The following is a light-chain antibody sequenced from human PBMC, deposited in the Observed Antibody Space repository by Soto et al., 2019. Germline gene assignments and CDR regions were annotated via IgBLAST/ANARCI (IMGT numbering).Light chain of an antibody. V-gene: IGKV1-39*01. Sequence: DIQMTQSPSSLSASVGDRVTITCRASQSINNYLNWFQQKPGKAPALLIYAATTVQSGVPSTFSGSGSGTHFTLTISSPQPDDFATYWCQQTFSTPWTFGQGTSVDIK. J-gene: IGKJ1*01. CDR3: QQTFSTPWT. CDR1: QSINNY. CDR2: AAT.